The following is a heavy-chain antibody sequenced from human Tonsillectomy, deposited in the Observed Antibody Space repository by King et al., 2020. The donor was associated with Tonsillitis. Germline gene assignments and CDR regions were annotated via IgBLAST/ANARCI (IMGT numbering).Heavy chain of an antibody. CDR1: GFTFSRYS. V-gene: IGHV3-48*01. CDR2: ISSSSSSI. J-gene: IGHJ4*02. D-gene: IGHD3-3*01. CDR3: ARDLEYYDFWSGYYGGVFDY. Sequence: VQLVESGGGFIQPGGSLRLSCAASGFTFSRYSMNWVRQAPGKGLEWVSYISSSSSSIYYAYSWKGRFTISRDNAKNSLYLQRNSLRAEDTAVYYCARDLEYYDFWSGYYGGVFDYWGLGTLVTVSS.